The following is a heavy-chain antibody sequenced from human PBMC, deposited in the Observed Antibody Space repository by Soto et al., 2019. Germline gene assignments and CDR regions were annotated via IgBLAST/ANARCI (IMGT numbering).Heavy chain of an antibody. CDR3: ARSGYDSSLSDY. CDR1: GGSISNYY. D-gene: IGHD5-12*01. J-gene: IGHJ4*02. CDR2: IYYNGST. Sequence: SETLSLTCTVSGGSISNYYWSWIRQPPGKGLEWIGYIYYNGSTSYNPSLESRVTISVEEPKNQFSLNLSSVTAADTAVYYCARSGYDSSLSDYWGQGTLVTVSS. V-gene: IGHV4-59*08.